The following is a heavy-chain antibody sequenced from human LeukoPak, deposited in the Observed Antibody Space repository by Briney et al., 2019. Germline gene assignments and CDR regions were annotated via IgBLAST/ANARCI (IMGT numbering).Heavy chain of an antibody. Sequence: SETLSLTCTVSGGSISSYYWSWIRQPLGKGLEWIGYIYYSGSANYNPSLKSRVTISVDTSKNQFSLKLSSVTAADTAVYYCATTLGYCSGGSCLLPYYYYYMDVWGKGTTVTVSS. J-gene: IGHJ6*03. D-gene: IGHD2-15*01. V-gene: IGHV4-59*01. CDR3: ATTLGYCSGGSCLLPYYYYYMDV. CDR1: GGSISSYY. CDR2: IYYSGSA.